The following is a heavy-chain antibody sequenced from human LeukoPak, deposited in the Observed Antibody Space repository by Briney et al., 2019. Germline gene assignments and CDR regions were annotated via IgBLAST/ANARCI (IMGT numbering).Heavy chain of an antibody. CDR1: GYTFTSYG. J-gene: IGHJ4*02. Sequence: GASVKVSCKASGYTFTSYGISWVRQAPGQGLEWMGWISAHSGNTNFAQKLQGRLTMTTDASTSTANMELKSLRSDDAAVYYCAKDQGWCSGGNCYPHYWGQGTLVTVSS. CDR2: ISAHSGNT. CDR3: AKDQGWCSGGNCYPHY. V-gene: IGHV1-18*01. D-gene: IGHD2-15*01.